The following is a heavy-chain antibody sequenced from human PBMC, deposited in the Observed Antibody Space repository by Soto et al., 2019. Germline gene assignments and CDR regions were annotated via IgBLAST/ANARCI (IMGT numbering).Heavy chain of an antibody. D-gene: IGHD4-4*01. CDR2: IIPIFGTA. CDR1: GGTFSSYA. J-gene: IGHJ6*02. Sequence: SVKVSCKASGGTFSSYAISWVRQAPGQGLEWMGGIIPIFGTANYAQKFRGRVTITADESTSTAYMELSSLRSEDTAVYYCAYLGNYVLDYYYGMDVWGQGATVTVSS. CDR3: AYLGNYVLDYYYGMDV. V-gene: IGHV1-69*13.